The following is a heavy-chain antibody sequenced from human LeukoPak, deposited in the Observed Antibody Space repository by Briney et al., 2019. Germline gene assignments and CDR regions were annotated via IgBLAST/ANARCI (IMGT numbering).Heavy chain of an antibody. D-gene: IGHD3-22*01. V-gene: IGHV3-21*01. Sequence: GGSLRLSCAASGFTFSSCSMNWVRQAPGKGLEWVSSISSSSYIYYADSVKGRFTISRDNAKNSLYLQMNSLRAEDTAVYYCARGDYYDSSGYGYWGQGTLVTVSS. CDR2: ISSSSYI. CDR3: ARGDYYDSSGYGY. J-gene: IGHJ4*02. CDR1: GFTFSSCS.